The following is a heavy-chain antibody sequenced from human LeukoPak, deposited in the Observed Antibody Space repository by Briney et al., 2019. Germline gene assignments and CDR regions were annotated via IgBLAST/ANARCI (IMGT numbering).Heavy chain of an antibody. CDR3: AKAEVTSWFPFDY. D-gene: IGHD2-2*01. Sequence: GGSLRLSCAASGFTFRSYAMSWVRQAPGKGLEWVSAISGSGGSTYYADSVKGRFTISRDNSKSTLYLQLNSLRAEDTAVYYCAKAEVTSWFPFDYWGQGTLVTVSS. J-gene: IGHJ4*02. V-gene: IGHV3-23*01. CDR2: ISGSGGST. CDR1: GFTFRSYA.